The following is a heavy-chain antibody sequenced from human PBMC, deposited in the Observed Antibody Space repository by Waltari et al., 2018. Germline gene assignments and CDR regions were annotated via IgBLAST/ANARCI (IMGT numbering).Heavy chain of an antibody. D-gene: IGHD3-22*01. V-gene: IGHV4-38-2*02. Sequence: QVQLQESGPGLVKPSEYLSLTCTVSGYSLRSGYYWGWIRPAPGKGLEWIGRIYHSGSTYYNPSLKSRVTISVDTSKNQFSLKLSSVTAADTAVYYCARDQAGLLDYWGQGTLVTVSS. J-gene: IGHJ4*02. CDR2: IYHSGST. CDR1: GYSLRSGYY. CDR3: ARDQAGLLDY.